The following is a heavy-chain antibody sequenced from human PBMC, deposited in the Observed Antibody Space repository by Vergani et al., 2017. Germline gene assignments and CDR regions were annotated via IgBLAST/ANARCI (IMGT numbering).Heavy chain of an antibody. D-gene: IGHD6-13*01. CDR2: IYYSVST. Sequence: QLQLQESGPGLVKPSETLSLTCTVSGGSISSSSYYWGWIRQPPGKGLEWIGSIYYSVSTYYNPSLKSRVTISVDTSKNQFSLKLSSVTAADTAVYYCARVKRSGIAAATGVYYFDYWGQGTLVTVSS. CDR1: GGSISSSSYY. J-gene: IGHJ4*02. V-gene: IGHV4-39*01. CDR3: ARVKRSGIAAATGVYYFDY.